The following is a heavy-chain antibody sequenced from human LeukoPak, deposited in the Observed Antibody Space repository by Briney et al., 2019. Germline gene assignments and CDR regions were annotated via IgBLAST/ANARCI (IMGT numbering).Heavy chain of an antibody. V-gene: IGHV3-33*01. J-gene: IGHJ3*02. CDR3: ARDRGGNWVDALEI. CDR1: AFTFSTYA. D-gene: IGHD1-1*01. CDR2: IWFDGGVE. Sequence: QVQLVESGGGVVQPGRSLRLSCAASAFTFSTYAMHWVRQPPGKGLEWVAVIWFDGGVEYYADSVKGRFTISRDNSKNTLYLQMNSLRADDTAVYYCARDRGGNWVDALEIWGQGTMVTVSS.